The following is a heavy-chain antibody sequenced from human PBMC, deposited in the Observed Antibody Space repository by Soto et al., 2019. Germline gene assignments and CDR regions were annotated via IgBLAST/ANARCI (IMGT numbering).Heavy chain of an antibody. J-gene: IGHJ5*02. CDR1: GGSISSGGYY. CDR2: IYYGGIT. V-gene: IGHV4-31*03. Sequence: QVQLQESGPGLVKPSQTLSLTCTVSGGSISSGGYYWSWIRQHPGKGLEWIGYIYYGGITYYNPTLNGRVTRRVVTSKNYFTLKQSSVTAAVTAVYYFARSVFPWGQGTLVTVSS. CDR3: ARSVFP.